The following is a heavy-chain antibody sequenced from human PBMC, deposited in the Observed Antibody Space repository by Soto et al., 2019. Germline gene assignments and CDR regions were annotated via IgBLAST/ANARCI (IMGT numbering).Heavy chain of an antibody. CDR3: ARDQGGDSSCYVGY. V-gene: IGHV3-53*02. D-gene: IGHD3-22*01. CDR2: IYSAGGT. Sequence: EVQLVATGGGLIQPGESLRLSCAASGFSVSSNFMSWVRQAPGKGLEWVSVIYSAGGTYYADSVKGRFTISRDNSRNTLYLQMNSVRAEDTAVYFCARDQGGDSSCYVGYWGQGTLVTVSS. CDR1: GFSVSSNF. J-gene: IGHJ4*02.